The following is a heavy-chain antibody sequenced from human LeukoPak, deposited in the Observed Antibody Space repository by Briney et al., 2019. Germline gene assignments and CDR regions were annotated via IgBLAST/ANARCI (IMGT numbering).Heavy chain of an antibody. D-gene: IGHD3-22*01. CDR2: IYYSGGT. J-gene: IGHJ4*02. Sequence: TSDTLSLTCTVSGGSISSYYWSWIRQPPGKGLEWIGHIYYSGGTNHTPSLKSRVSISVDTTKNQVSLKLSSVTAADTAVYYCAGHTSSGYYVFEYWGQGTLVTVSS. CDR3: AGHTSSGYYVFEY. V-gene: IGHV4-59*08. CDR1: GGSISSYY.